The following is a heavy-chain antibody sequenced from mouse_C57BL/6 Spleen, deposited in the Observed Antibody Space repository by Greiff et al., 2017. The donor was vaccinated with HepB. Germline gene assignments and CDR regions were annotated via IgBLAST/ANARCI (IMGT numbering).Heavy chain of an antibody. J-gene: IGHJ1*03. CDR2: INPNNGGT. V-gene: IGHV1-26*01. Sequence: VQLQQSGPELVKPGASVKISCKASGYTFTDYYMNWVKQSHGKSLEWIGDINPNNGGTSYNQKFKGKATLTVDKSSSTAYMELRSLTSEDSAVYYCARRSTVVGGWYFDVWGTGTTVTVSS. CDR3: ARRSTVVGGWYFDV. D-gene: IGHD1-1*01. CDR1: GYTFTDYY.